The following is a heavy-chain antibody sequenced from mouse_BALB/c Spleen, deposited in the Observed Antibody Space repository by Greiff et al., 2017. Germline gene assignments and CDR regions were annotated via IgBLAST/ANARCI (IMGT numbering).Heavy chain of an antibody. Sequence: EVQLQQSGPELVKPGASVKMSCKASGYTFTSYVMHWVKQKPGQGLEWIGYINPYNDGTKYNEKFKGKATLTSDKSSSTAYMELSSLTSEDSAVYYCARSRPPAWFAYWGQGTLVTVSA. CDR2: INPYNDGT. CDR3: ARSRPPAWFAY. V-gene: IGHV1-14*01. CDR1: GYTFTSYV. J-gene: IGHJ3*01.